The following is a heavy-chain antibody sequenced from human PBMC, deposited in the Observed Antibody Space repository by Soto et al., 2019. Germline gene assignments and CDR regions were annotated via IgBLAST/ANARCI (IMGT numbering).Heavy chain of an antibody. CDR1: GFTFSNAW. CDR2: IKSKTDGGTT. D-gene: IGHD6-19*01. J-gene: IGHJ1*01. V-gene: IGHV3-15*01. Sequence: GSLRLSCAASGFTFSNAWMSWVRQAPGKGLEWVGRIKSKTDGGTTDYAAPVKGRFTISRDDSKNTLSLQMNSLETEDTAVYYCTTVPSIAVAGTAGYFQHWGQGTPVTVSS. CDR3: TTVPSIAVAGTAGYFQH.